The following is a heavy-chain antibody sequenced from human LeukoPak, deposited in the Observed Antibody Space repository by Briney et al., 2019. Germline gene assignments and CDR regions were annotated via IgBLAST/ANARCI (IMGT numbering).Heavy chain of an antibody. J-gene: IGHJ4*02. CDR3: ARSTGDFDH. D-gene: IGHD3-9*01. V-gene: IGHV3-30*04. CDR2: ISDAARNQ. Sequence: GRSLRLSCAASGFTFSNYAMHCVRQAPGKGLEWVATISDAARNQYYAASVKGRFSISRDKSKNTLFLQMNSVRPEDTAVYYCARSTGDFDHWGQGTLVTVSS. CDR1: GFTFSNYA.